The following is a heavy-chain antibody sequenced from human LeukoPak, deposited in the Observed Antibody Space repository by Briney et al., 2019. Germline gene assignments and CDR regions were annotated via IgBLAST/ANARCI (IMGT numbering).Heavy chain of an antibody. D-gene: IGHD6-13*01. CDR2: IYYSGTT. CDR1: GGSISSYD. V-gene: IGHV4-59*01. J-gene: IGHJ4*02. CDR3: ARGVYIAAAQYAY. Sequence: SETLSLTCTVSGGSISSYDWSWIRQPPGKGLEWIGYIYYSGTTNYNPSLKSRVTISVDTSKNQFSLKLSSVTAADTAVYYCARGVYIAAAQYAYWGQGTLVTVSS.